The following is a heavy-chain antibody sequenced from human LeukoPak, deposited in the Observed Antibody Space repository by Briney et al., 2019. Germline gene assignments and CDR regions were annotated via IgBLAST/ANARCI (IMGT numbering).Heavy chain of an antibody. J-gene: IGHJ4*02. CDR3: AAWGHSSGHPFDY. CDR2: IYSGGST. D-gene: IGHD3-22*01. V-gene: IGHV3-66*01. Sequence: PGGSLRLSCAASGFTVSSNYMSWVRQAPGKGLEWVSVIYSGGSTYYADSVKGRFTISRDNSKNTLYLQMNSLRAEDTAVYYCAAWGHSSGHPFDYWGQGTLVTVSS. CDR1: GFTVSSNY.